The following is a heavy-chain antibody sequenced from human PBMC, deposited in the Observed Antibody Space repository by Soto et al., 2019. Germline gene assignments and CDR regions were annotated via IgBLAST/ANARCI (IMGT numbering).Heavy chain of an antibody. J-gene: IGHJ4*02. V-gene: IGHV3-23*01. D-gene: IGHD3-16*01. CDR1: GFTFITYA. CDR3: AKGGPRDGFKDFDY. Sequence: GGSLRLSCAASGFTFITYAMSWVRQAPGRGLEWVSSISGNGGTTYYADSVKGRFTISRDNSKNTLHLQMDSLRAEDTAVYYCAKGGPRDGFKDFDYWGQGTLVTVSS. CDR2: ISGNGGTT.